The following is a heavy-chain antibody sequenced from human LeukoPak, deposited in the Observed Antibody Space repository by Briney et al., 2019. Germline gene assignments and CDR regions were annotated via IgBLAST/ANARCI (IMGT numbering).Heavy chain of an antibody. J-gene: IGHJ6*02. V-gene: IGHV3-23*01. CDR3: AKPPTSGGSSYYYGMDV. Sequence: GGSLRLSCAASGFTFSSYAMSWVRQAPGKGLEWVSAISGSGGSTYYADSVKGRFTISRDNSKNTLYLQMNSLRAEDTAVYYCAKPPTSGGSSYYYGMDVWGQGTTVTVSS. CDR1: GFTFSSYA. CDR2: ISGSGGST. D-gene: IGHD6-13*01.